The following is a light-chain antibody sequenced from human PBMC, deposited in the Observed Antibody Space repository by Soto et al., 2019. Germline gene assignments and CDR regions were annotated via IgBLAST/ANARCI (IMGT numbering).Light chain of an antibody. J-gene: IGKJ1*01. CDR3: QQYDIATRT. V-gene: IGKV3-20*01. Sequence: EIVLTQSPATLSVSPGEEAILSCRASQSVPSDSLAWYQHKPGQPPSLLIYATSKKATVVPARFGGSGTGKDFTLSVNTVQPEDFSVYYCQQYDIATRTFGPGTKLEVK. CDR1: QSVPSDS. CDR2: ATS.